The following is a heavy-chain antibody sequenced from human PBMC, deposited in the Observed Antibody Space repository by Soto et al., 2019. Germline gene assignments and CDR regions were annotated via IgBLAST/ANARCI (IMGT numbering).Heavy chain of an antibody. CDR3: ARGLGVRMDD. V-gene: IGHV1-69*08. Sequence: QVQLVQSGAEVKKPGSSVRVSCKASGTIFSSYTISWVRQAPGQGLEWMGRIIPILGETNSAQKFQGRVTLTADKATNTAYMQLKSLRLEGTAVYYCARGLGVRMDDWGQGTTVTVSS. CDR2: IIPILGET. CDR1: GTIFSSYT. J-gene: IGHJ6*02.